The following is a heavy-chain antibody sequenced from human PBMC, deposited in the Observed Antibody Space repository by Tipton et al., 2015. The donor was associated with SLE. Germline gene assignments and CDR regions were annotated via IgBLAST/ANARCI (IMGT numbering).Heavy chain of an antibody. V-gene: IGHV3-30*04. CDR3: ARESGIVGATIDY. J-gene: IGHJ4*02. Sequence: SLRLSCAASGFTFSSYAMHWVRQAPGKGLEWVAVISYDGSNKYYADSVKGRFTISRDNSKNTLYLQMNSLRAEDTAVYYCARESGIVGATIDYWGQGTLVTVSS. CDR2: ISYDGSNK. CDR1: GFTFSSYA. D-gene: IGHD1-26*01.